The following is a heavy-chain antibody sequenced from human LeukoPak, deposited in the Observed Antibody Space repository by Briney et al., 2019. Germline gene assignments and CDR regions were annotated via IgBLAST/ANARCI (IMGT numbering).Heavy chain of an antibody. J-gene: IGHJ5*02. V-gene: IGHV1-18*01. CDR2: ISAYNGNT. D-gene: IGHD3-22*01. CDR3: ARDRVDYDSSGYWTNWFDP. CDR1: GGTFSSYA. Sequence: ASVKVSCKASGGTFSSYAISWVRQAPGQGLEWMGWISAYNGNTNYAQKLQGRVTMTTDTSTSTAYMELRSLRSDDTAVYYCARDRVDYDSSGYWTNWFDPWGQGTLVTVSS.